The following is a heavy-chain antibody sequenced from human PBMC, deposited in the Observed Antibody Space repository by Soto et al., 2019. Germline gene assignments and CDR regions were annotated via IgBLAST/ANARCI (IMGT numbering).Heavy chain of an antibody. CDR3: ARVAVAVTLHRKYFYYGMDV. CDR1: GGTFSSYA. CDR2: IIPIFGTA. V-gene: IGHV1-69*01. Sequence: QVQLVQSGAEVKKPGSSVKVSCKASGGTFSSYAISWVRQAPGQGLEWMGGIIPIFGTANYAQKFQGRVTITADESTSTAYMELSSLRSEDTAVYYCARVAVAVTLHRKYFYYGMDVWGQGTTVTV. D-gene: IGHD6-19*01. J-gene: IGHJ6*02.